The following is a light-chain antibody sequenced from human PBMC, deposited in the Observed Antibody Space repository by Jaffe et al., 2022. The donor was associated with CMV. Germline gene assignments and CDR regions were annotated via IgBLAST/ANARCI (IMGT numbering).Light chain of an antibody. CDR2: GTS. CDR3: QQYGSLLT. J-gene: IGKJ4*01. Sequence: EIVLTQSPGTLSLSPGERATLSCRASQSVSSTYLGWYQQKPGQAPRLLIYGTSSRAPGIPDRFSGSGSGTDFTLTISRLEPEDFAVYYCQQYGSLLTFGGGTKVEIK. CDR1: QSVSSTY. V-gene: IGKV3-20*01.